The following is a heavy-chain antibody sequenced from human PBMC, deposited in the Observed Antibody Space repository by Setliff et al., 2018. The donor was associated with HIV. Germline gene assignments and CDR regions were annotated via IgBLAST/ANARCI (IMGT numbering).Heavy chain of an antibody. Sequence: ASVKVSCKASGYKFTGHYVHWVRQAPGQGLQWMGRINPDNSLTTYAEYFEGRVTLTRDTSTNTAYMELRRLRSDDTAIYFCARNKIGWDTYSVVNYFDPWGQGTLVTGSS. D-gene: IGHD2-21*01. CDR3: ARNKIGWDTYSVVNYFDP. CDR1: GYKFTGHY. V-gene: IGHV1-2*06. J-gene: IGHJ5*02. CDR2: INPDNSLT.